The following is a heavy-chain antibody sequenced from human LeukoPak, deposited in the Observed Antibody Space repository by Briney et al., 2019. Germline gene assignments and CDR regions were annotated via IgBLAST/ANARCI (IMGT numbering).Heavy chain of an antibody. CDR1: GFTFISYG. CDR2: IKKDGSEK. J-gene: IGHJ4*02. CDR3: ARDEADY. Sequence: PGGSLRLSCAASGFTFISYGMSWVRQAPGKGLEWVANIKKDGSEKYYVDSVKGRFTISRDNAKNSLYLQMNSLRAEDTAVYYCARDEADYWGQGTLVTVSS. V-gene: IGHV3-7*01.